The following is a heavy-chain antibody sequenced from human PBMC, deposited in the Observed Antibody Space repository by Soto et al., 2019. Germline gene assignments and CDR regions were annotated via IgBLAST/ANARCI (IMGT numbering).Heavy chain of an antibody. CDR1: GFTFSSYA. J-gene: IGHJ4*02. CDR2: ISGSGGST. D-gene: IGHD4-17*01. V-gene: IGHV3-23*01. Sequence: GGSLRLSCAASGFTFSSYAMSWVRQAPGKGLEWVSAISGSGGSTYYADSVKGRFTISRDNSKNTLYLQMNSLRAEDTAVYYCAKDHFAYGDYGSGWVYWGQGTLVTVSS. CDR3: AKDHFAYGDYGSGWVY.